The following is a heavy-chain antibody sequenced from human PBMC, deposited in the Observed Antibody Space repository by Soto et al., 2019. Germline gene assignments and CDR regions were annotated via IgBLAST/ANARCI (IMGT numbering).Heavy chain of an antibody. V-gene: IGHV4-4*07. CDR2: LSASGRT. D-gene: IGHD2-8*01. CDR3: ARGMGRYFDL. J-gene: IGHJ2*01. CDR1: GDSIGNFY. Sequence: PSETLSLTCAISGDSIGNFYWSWIRQPAGKGLESLGRLSASGRTNYSPSLQSRVTMSLDRSKNRFSLRLTSVSAAETAVYFCARGMGRYFDLWGRGTLVTVSS.